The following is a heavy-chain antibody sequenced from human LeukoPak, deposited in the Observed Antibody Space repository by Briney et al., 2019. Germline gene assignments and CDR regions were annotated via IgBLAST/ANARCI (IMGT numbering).Heavy chain of an antibody. CDR1: GLTFDDYG. V-gene: IGHV3-7*01. CDR3: ARAPNRVQNWVDC. Sequence: GGSLRLSCAASGLTFDDYGMSWVRQAPGKGLEWVANMKEDGSEKYYVDSVKGRFTISRDNAKNSLYLQMNSLRAEDMAVYYCARAPNRVQNWVDCWGQGTLVTVSS. CDR2: MKEDGSEK. D-gene: IGHD7-27*01. J-gene: IGHJ4*02.